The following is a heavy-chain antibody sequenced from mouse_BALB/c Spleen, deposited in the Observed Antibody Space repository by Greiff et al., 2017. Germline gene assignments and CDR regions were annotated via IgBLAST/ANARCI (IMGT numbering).Heavy chain of an antibody. Sequence: QVQLQQSGAELVRPGVSVKISCKGSGYTFTDYAMHWVKQSHAKSLEWIGVISTYYGDASYNQKFKGKATMTVDKSSSTAYMELARLTSEDSAIYYCARSDHREMDYWGQGTSVTVSS. CDR3: ARSDHREMDY. J-gene: IGHJ4*01. V-gene: IGHV1S137*01. CDR2: ISTYYGDA. CDR1: GYTFTDYA.